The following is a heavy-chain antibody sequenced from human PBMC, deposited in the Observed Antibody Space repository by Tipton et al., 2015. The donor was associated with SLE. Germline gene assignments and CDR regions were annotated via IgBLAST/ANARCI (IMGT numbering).Heavy chain of an antibody. D-gene: IGHD3-3*01. V-gene: IGHV3-48*03. CDR3: ARLTTIFGVVKNGMDV. CDR2: ISSSGNTI. J-gene: IGHJ6*02. Sequence: SLRLSCAASGLTFSGYEMNWVRQAPGKGLEWVSYISSSGNTIYYADSVEGRFTLYRDNARNSLYLHMNSLRAEDTAVYYCARLTTIFGVVKNGMDVWGQGTTVTVSS. CDR1: GLTFSGYE.